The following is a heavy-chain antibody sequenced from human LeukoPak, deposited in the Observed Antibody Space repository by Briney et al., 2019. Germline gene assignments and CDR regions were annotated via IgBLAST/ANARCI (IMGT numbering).Heavy chain of an antibody. CDR1: GFTFSSYD. V-gene: IGHV3-30*02. J-gene: IGHJ4*02. Sequence: GGSLRLSCAASGFTFSSYDMHWVRQAPGKGLEWVAFIRYDGSDKFYADSVKGRFTISRDNSMDTLYLHMNSLRADDTAVYYCARDGGSGSYHFFDYWGQGTLVTVSS. D-gene: IGHD1-26*01. CDR3: ARDGGSGSYHFFDY. CDR2: IRYDGSDK.